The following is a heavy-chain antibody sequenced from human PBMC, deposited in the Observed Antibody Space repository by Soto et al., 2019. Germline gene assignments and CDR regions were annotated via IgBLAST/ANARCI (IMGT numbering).Heavy chain of an antibody. V-gene: IGHV4-59*01. CDR1: GGSISSYY. D-gene: IGHD6-19*01. Sequence: SETLSLTCTVSGGSISSYYWSWIRQPLGKGLEWIGYIYYSGSTNYNPSLKSRVTISVDTSKNQFSLKLSSATAADTAVYYCARGSGPYYYGMDVWGQGTTVTVSS. J-gene: IGHJ6*02. CDR2: IYYSGST. CDR3: ARGSGPYYYGMDV.